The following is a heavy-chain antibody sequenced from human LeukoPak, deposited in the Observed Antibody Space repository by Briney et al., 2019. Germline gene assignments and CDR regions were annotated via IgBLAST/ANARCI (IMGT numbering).Heavy chain of an antibody. CDR1: GGSISSYY. CDR3: ARALGGYDSSGYPYWYFDL. J-gene: IGHJ2*01. V-gene: IGHV4-59*01. CDR2: IYYSGST. Sequence: SETLSLTCTVSGGSISSYYWSWIRQPPGKGLEWIGYIYYSGSTNYNPSLKSRVTISVDTSKNQFSLKLSSVTAADTAVYYCARALGGYDSSGYPYWYFDLWGRGTLVTVSS. D-gene: IGHD3-22*01.